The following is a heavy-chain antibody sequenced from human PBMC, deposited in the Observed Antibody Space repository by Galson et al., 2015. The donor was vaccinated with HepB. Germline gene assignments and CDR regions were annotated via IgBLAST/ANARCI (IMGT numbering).Heavy chain of an antibody. CDR1: GFTLRNFG. V-gene: IGHV1-18*01. D-gene: IGHD5-12*01. CDR3: AREGGYDSKNYFYGMDV. J-gene: IGHJ6*02. Sequence: SVKVSCKASGFTLRNFGISWVRQAPGQGLQWVGRINANSAYTNYAQKVQDRVTMTTDTFTNTAYMELRSLRSDDTAIYYCAREGGYDSKNYFYGMDVWGQGTTVTVSS. CDR2: INANSAYT.